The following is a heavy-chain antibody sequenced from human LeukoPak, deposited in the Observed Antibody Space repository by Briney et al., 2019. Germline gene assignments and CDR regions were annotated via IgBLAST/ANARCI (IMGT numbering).Heavy chain of an antibody. D-gene: IGHD3-22*01. CDR3: ARTVIYNDSSGSWAEYFQH. V-gene: IGHV4-59*08. Sequence: SETLSLTCTVSGGSISSHYWSWIRQPPGKGLEWIGYIYYSGSTNYNPSLKSRVTISVDTSKNQFSLKLSSVTAADTAVYYCARTVIYNDSSGSWAEYFQHWGQGTLVTVSS. CDR1: GGSISSHY. J-gene: IGHJ1*01. CDR2: IYYSGST.